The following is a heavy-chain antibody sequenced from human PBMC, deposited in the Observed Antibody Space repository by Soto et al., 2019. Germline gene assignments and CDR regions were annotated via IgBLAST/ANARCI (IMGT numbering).Heavy chain of an antibody. Sequence: QAQLVESGGGVVQPGRSLRLSCAASGLPFSASGMHWVRQAPGKGLEWVAMIWSDGSKEYYADSVKGRFTITRDNSKNMIFLQMVSLRAEDTAVYYCARDKGTTCLDTWGQGNMVTVSS. CDR3: ARDKGTTCLDT. CDR1: GLPFSASG. CDR2: IWSDGSKE. J-gene: IGHJ5*02. D-gene: IGHD1-26*01. V-gene: IGHV3-33*01.